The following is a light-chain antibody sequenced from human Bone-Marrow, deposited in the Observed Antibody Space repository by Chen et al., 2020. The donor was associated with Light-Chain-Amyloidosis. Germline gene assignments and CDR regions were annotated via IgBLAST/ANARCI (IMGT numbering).Light chain of an antibody. CDR3: SSYTITNTLV. Sequence: QSALTQPASVSGSPGQSITISCPGTSSDVGGDNHVSWYQQHPDKAPKLMIYEVTNRPSWVPDRFSSSKSDNTASLTISGLQTEDEADYFCSSYTITNTLVFGSGTRVTVL. CDR2: EVT. CDR1: SSDVGGDNH. V-gene: IGLV2-14*01. J-gene: IGLJ1*01.